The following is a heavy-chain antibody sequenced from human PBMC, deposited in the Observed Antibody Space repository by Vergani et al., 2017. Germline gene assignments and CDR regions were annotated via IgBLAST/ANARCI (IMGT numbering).Heavy chain of an antibody. CDR3: ARDFHASGELYGMDV. V-gene: IGHV4-4*08. D-gene: IGHD1-26*01. CDR2: IYLGGTT. CDR1: GDSMNNYY. Sequence: QVHLQEAGPGLVKPAETLSLTCTVSGDSMNNYYWNWIRQTPGKGLEWIGYIYLGGTTTYNPSLKSRVTISVDTSKNQFSLKLSSVTAADTAVYYCARDFHASGELYGMDVWGQGTTVTVSS. J-gene: IGHJ6*02.